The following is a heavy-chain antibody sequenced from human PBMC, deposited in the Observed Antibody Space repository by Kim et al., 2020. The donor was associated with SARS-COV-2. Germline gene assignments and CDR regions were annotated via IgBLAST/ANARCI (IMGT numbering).Heavy chain of an antibody. Sequence: GGSLRLSCAASGYTFSSYSMSWVRQAPGKRLEWVSSINDSGDRTYYADSVKGRFTISRDNSKNTVDLQMSSLRADDTAFYYCAQLLSCGGGICTYGY. CDR1: GYTFSSYS. J-gene: IGHJ2*01. V-gene: IGHV3-23*01. CDR2: INDSGDRT. CDR3: AQLLSCGGGICTYGY. D-gene: IGHD2-21*01.